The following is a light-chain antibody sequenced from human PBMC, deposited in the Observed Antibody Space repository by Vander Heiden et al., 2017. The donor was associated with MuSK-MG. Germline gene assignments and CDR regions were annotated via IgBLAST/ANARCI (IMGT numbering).Light chain of an antibody. CDR3: KQYNRDAPWT. Sequence: DIQMTQSPSTLSASVGDRVTITCRASQDISSWLAWYQQKPGKAPNLLIYKASNLQSGVPSRFSGRGSGTEFTLTISSLQPDDFATYDCKQYNRDAPWTYGQGTTVEIK. CDR2: KAS. V-gene: IGKV1-5*03. J-gene: IGKJ1*01. CDR1: QDISSW.